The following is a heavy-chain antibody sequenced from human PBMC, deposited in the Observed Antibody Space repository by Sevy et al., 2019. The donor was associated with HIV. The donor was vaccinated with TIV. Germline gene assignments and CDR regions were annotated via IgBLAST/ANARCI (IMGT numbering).Heavy chain of an antibody. V-gene: IGHV1-2*02. D-gene: IGHD3-22*01. CDR1: GYTFTGYY. CDR2: INPNSGGT. CDR3: ARLTYYYDSSGLGAFDI. Sequence: ASVKVSCKASGYTFTGYYMHWVRQAPGQGLEWMGWINPNSGGTNYAQKFQGRVTMTRDTSISTAYMELSRLRSDDTAVYCCARLTYYYDSSGLGAFDIWGQGTMVTVSS. J-gene: IGHJ3*02.